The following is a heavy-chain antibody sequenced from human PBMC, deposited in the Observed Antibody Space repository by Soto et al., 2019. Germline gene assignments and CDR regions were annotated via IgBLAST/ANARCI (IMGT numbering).Heavy chain of an antibody. CDR2: IYTGGRT. CDR1: SGSVSNYY. V-gene: IGHV4-4*07. CDR3: ARASVGPPGGGSWTMPFDP. J-gene: IGHJ5*02. Sequence: QVQLQESGPGLVKPSETLTLTCKVSSGSVSNYYWSWIRQPAGKGLEWIGRIYTGGRTNYNPSLKSRVTTSVDTSKNQVSLRLTSVTAADTAVYDCARASVGPPGGGSWTMPFDPWGRGTLVTVSS. D-gene: IGHD2-15*01.